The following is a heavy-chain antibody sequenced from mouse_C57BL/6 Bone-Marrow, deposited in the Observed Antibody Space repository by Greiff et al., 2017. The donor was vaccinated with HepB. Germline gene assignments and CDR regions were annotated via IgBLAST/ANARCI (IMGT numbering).Heavy chain of an antibody. CDR2: INPDSSTI. Sequence: DVKLQESGGGLVQPGGSLKLSCAASGIDFSRYWMSWVRRAPGKGLEWIGEINPDSSTINYAPSLKEKFIITRDNAKNTLYLQMSKVRSEDTALYYGARRAIVPSYWYFDVWGTGTTVTVSS. CDR1: GIDFSRYW. V-gene: IGHV4-1*01. CDR3: ARRAIVPSYWYFDV. J-gene: IGHJ1*03. D-gene: IGHD2-5*01.